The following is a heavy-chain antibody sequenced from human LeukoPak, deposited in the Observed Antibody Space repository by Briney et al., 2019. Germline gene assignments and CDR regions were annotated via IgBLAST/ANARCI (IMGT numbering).Heavy chain of an antibody. CDR2: IYYSGST. J-gene: IGHJ3*02. V-gene: IGHV4-59*01. Sequence: SETLSLTCTVSGGSISSYYRSWIRQPPGKGLEWIGYIYYSGSTNYNPSLKSRVTISVDTSKNQFSLKLSSVTAADTAVYYCARDAGYDFWSPGAFDIWGQGTMVTVSS. CDR3: ARDAGYDFWSPGAFDI. D-gene: IGHD3/OR15-3a*01. CDR1: GGSISSYY.